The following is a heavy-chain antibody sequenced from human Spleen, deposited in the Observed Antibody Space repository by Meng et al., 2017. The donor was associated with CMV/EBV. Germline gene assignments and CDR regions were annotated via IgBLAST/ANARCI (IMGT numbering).Heavy chain of an antibody. CDR1: GFDLSIYA. D-gene: IGHD2-2*01. V-gene: IGHV3-23*01. Sequence: YGFDLSIYAMIWVRPAPGKGLGGVSSISGSGDNTYYADSVKGRFTVSRDNSQNTLYLQVNSLRAEDTAVYYCAKGNIVVVPAATDYWGQGTLVTVSS. CDR2: ISGSGDNT. CDR3: AKGNIVVVPAATDY. J-gene: IGHJ4*02.